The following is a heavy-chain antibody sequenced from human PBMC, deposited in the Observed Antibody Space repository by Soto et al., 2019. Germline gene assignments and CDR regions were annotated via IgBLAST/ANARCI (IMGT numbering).Heavy chain of an antibody. Sequence: QVQLVESGGGVVQPGRSLRLSCAASGFTFSSYAMHWVRQAPGKGLEWVAVISYDGSNKYYADSVKGRFTISRDNSKNTLYLQMNSLRAEDTAVYYCARDPDVLRVLEWLLFSGMDVWGQGTTVTVSS. CDR1: GFTFSSYA. V-gene: IGHV3-30-3*01. D-gene: IGHD3-3*01. J-gene: IGHJ6*02. CDR3: ARDPDVLRVLEWLLFSGMDV. CDR2: ISYDGSNK.